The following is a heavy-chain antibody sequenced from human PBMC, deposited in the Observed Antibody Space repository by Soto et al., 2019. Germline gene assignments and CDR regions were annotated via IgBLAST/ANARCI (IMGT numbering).Heavy chain of an antibody. Sequence: SETLSLTCTVSGGSISSSSYYWGWIRQPPGKGLEWIGSIYYSGSTYYNPSLKSRVTISVDTSKNQFSLKLSSVTAADTAVYYCAGTLQNNWNYGLDPWGQGTLVTVSS. V-gene: IGHV4-39*01. CDR3: AGTLQNNWNYGLDP. J-gene: IGHJ5*02. CDR1: GGSISSSSYY. CDR2: IYYSGST. D-gene: IGHD1-7*01.